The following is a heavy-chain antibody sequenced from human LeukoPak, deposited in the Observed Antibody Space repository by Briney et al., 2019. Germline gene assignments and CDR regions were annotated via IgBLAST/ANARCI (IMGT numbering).Heavy chain of an antibody. Sequence: SETLSLTCTVSGGSISGYYWSWIRQPPGKGLEWIGYIYYSGSTKYNPSLKSRVTISVDTSKNQFSLKLNSVAAADTAIYYCARDRTYRGSSTTYFYAMDVWGQGTTVTVSS. V-gene: IGHV4-59*01. CDR2: IYYSGST. J-gene: IGHJ6*02. CDR3: ARDRTYRGSSTTYFYAMDV. D-gene: IGHD6-6*01. CDR1: GGSISGYY.